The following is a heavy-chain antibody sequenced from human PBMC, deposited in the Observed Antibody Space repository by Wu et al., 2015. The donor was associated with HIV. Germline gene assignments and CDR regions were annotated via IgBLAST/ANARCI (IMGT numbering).Heavy chain of an antibody. D-gene: IGHD3-22*01. CDR2: IIPIFGAP. J-gene: IGHJ3*02. CDR3: ARSRYDGSAYRRIDAFDI. Sequence: QVQLVQSGAEVKKPGSSVKVSCKASGGAFSSYTINWVRQAPGQGLEWMGRIIPIFGAPDYAQNQGRVTITADDSTSTAYMELSSLRSEDTAVYYCARSRYDGSAYRRIDAFDIWGQGTVVTVSS. CDR1: GGAFSSYT. V-gene: IGHV1-69*13.